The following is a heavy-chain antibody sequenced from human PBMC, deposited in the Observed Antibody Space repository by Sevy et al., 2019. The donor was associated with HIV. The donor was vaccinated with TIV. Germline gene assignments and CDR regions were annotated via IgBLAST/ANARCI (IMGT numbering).Heavy chain of an antibody. D-gene: IGHD5-12*01. J-gene: IGHJ6*02. V-gene: IGHV4-34*01. Sequence: SETLSLTCAVYGGSFSGYYGSWIRQPPGKGLEWIGEINHSGSTNYNPSLKSRVTISVDTSKNQFSLKLSSVTAADTAVYYCARWGDIVATIVHYYYYGMDVWGQGTTVTVSS. CDR1: GGSFSGYY. CDR3: ARWGDIVATIVHYYYYGMDV. CDR2: INHSGST.